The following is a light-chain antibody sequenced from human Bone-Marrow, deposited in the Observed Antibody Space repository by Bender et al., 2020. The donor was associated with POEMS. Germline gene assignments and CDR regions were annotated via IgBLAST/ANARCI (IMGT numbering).Light chain of an antibody. CDR3: SAWGDSLRGGV. CDR1: SSNIGNHG. V-gene: IGLV1-36*01. J-gene: IGLJ3*02. CDR2: YDD. Sequence: QSVVTQPPSLSEAPRQRVTISCSGSSSNIGNHGVNWYQQLPGEAPKLLIYYDDLLTPGVSDRFSASKSGTSASLAISELQSEDEALYYCSAWGDSLRGGVFSGGTKRTVL.